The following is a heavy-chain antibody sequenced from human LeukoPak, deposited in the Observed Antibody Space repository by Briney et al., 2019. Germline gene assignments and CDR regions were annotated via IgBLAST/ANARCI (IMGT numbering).Heavy chain of an antibody. CDR3: ALITMIVVPHPGG. D-gene: IGHD3-22*01. CDR1: GFTFSSYA. J-gene: IGHJ4*02. Sequence: GGSLRLSCAASGFTFSSYAMSWVRQAPGKGLEWVSAISDSGGSTYYADSVKGRFTISRDNSKNTLYLQMNSLRAEDTAVYYCALITMIVVPHPGGWGQGTLVTVSS. V-gene: IGHV3-23*01. CDR2: ISDSGGST.